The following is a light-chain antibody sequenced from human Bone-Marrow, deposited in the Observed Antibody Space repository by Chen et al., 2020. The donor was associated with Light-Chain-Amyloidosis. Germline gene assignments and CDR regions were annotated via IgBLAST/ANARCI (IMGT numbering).Light chain of an antibody. J-gene: IGLJ2*01. CDR3: QSADSSGTYEVI. V-gene: IGLV3-25*03. CDR2: RDT. CDR1: DLPTKS. Sequence: SYELTQPPSVPVSPGQTARITCSGDDLPTKSAYWYQQKRGQAPVLVIHRDTERPSGISERFSGCSSGTTDTLTIRGVQAEDEADDHCQSADSSGTYEVIFGGGTKLTVL.